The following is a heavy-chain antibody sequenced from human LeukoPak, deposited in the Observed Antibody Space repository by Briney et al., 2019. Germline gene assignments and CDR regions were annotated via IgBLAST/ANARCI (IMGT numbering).Heavy chain of an antibody. J-gene: IGHJ4*02. CDR3: ARPAVSGWSLDY. CDR1: GFTVSSNY. Sequence: PGGSLRLSCAASGFTVSSNYMSWVRQAPGKGLELVSVIYSGGSTYYADSVKGRFTISRDNSKNTLYLQMNSLRAEDTAVYYCARPAVSGWSLDYWGQGTLVTVSS. V-gene: IGHV3-53*01. D-gene: IGHD6-19*01. CDR2: IYSGGST.